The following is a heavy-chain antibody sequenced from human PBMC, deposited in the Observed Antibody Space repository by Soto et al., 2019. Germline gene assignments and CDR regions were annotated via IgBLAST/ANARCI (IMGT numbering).Heavy chain of an antibody. J-gene: IGHJ3*02. D-gene: IGHD3-16*01. CDR3: ARVRQIKFGGEPKGVRGAFDI. V-gene: IGHV4-31*03. CDR2: IYYSGST. Sequence: SETLSLTCTVSGGSISSGGYYWSWIRQHPGKGLEWIGYIYYSGSTYYNPSLKSRVTISVDTSKNQFSLKLSSVTAADTAVYYCARVRQIKFGGEPKGVRGAFDIWGQGTMVTVSS. CDR1: GGSISSGGYY.